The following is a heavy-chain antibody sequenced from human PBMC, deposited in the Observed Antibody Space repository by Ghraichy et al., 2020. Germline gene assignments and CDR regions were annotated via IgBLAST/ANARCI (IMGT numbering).Heavy chain of an antibody. J-gene: IGHJ6*02. Sequence: GGSLRLSCVGSGFTFSTYTMNWVRQSPGKGLEWVSYITSNSRTKSYGDSVKGRFTISRDNAQNSLYLQMNSLRDEDTAVYYCARASTEVRFFYFAGMDVGGQGTTITVS. D-gene: IGHD4-23*01. CDR3: ARASTEVRFFYFAGMDV. CDR1: GFTFSTYT. CDR2: ITSNSRTK. V-gene: IGHV3-48*02.